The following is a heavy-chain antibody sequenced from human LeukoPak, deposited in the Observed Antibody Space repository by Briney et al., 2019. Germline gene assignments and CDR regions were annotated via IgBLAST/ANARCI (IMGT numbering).Heavy chain of an antibody. V-gene: IGHV3-15*01. D-gene: IGHD1-20*01. Sequence: PGGSLRLSCAASGFTFTSARMSWVRQAPGKGLEWVGRVTSKTEGGTADYSAPVKGRFTISRDDSKNILYLQMSSLETEDTGVYYCTTVGNWNPRSYWGQGTLVTVSS. J-gene: IGHJ4*02. CDR3: TTVGNWNPRSY. CDR1: GFTFTSAR. CDR2: VTSKTEGGTA.